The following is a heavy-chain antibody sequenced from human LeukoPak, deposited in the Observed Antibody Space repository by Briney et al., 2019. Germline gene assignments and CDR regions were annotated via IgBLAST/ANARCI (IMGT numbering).Heavy chain of an antibody. J-gene: IGHJ6*03. Sequence: ASVKVSCKASGYTFTSYGISWVRQAPGQGLEWMGWISAYNGNTNYAQKLQGRVIMTTDTSTSTAYMELRSLRSDDTAVYYCARGLGRGYYSYYYYYMDVWGKGTTVTISS. CDR2: ISAYNGNT. D-gene: IGHD3-22*01. CDR1: GYTFTSYG. CDR3: ARGLGRGYYSYYYYYMDV. V-gene: IGHV1-18*01.